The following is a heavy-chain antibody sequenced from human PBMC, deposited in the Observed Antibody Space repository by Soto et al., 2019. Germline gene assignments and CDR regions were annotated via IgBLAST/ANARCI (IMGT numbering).Heavy chain of an antibody. CDR2: ISGSGSST. V-gene: IGHV3-23*01. Sequence: EVQLLESGGDLVQPGGSLRLSCATSGFTFSSYAMSWVRQAPGKGLEWVSTISGSGSSTYYADSVKGRFTISRDNSKNSLYLQMISLRAEGTAVYYCAKHSGSYSLDYWGQGTQITVS. J-gene: IGHJ4*02. CDR3: AKHSGSYSLDY. D-gene: IGHD1-26*01. CDR1: GFTFSSYA.